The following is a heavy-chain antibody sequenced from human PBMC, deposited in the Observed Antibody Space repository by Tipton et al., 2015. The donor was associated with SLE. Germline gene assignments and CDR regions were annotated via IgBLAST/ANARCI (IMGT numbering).Heavy chain of an antibody. CDR3: ARDSYNWNDFDS. Sequence: SLRLSCATSGFTFSTSNMNWVRQAPGKGLEWVSSIVSSSDHTYYADSARGRFTIARDNAKNSVFLQMNSLRAEDTAVYYCARDSYNWNDFDSWGQGTLVTVSS. CDR2: IVSSSDHT. J-gene: IGHJ4*02. V-gene: IGHV3-21*06. CDR1: GFTFSTSN. D-gene: IGHD1-20*01.